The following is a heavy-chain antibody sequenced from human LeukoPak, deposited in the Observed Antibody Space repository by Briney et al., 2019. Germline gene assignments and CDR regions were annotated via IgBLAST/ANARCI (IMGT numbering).Heavy chain of an antibody. Sequence: SQTLSLTCATSGDSVSNNYAAWNWIRQSPSRGLEWLGRTYYRSKWYNDYAVSVKSRITIKPDTSKNQFSLQLNSVTPEDTAVYYCARVDRAISTTGTLGDWGQGTLVTVSS. V-gene: IGHV6-1*01. CDR2: TYYRSKWYN. CDR3: ARVDRAISTTGTLGD. J-gene: IGHJ4*02. CDR1: GDSVSNNYAA. D-gene: IGHD6-13*01.